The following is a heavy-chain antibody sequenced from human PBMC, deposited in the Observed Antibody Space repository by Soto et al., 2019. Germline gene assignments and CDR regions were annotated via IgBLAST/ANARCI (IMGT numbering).Heavy chain of an antibody. V-gene: IGHV4-59*01. CDR2: IYYGGST. Sequence: SETLSLTCTVSGGSISSYYWSWIRQPPGKGLEWIGYIYYGGSTNYNPSLKSRVTISVDTSKNQFSLKLSSVTAADTAVYYCARVTYYGSEPLYYYYYYMDVWGKGTTVTVSS. J-gene: IGHJ6*03. CDR1: GGSISSYY. CDR3: ARVTYYGSEPLYYYYYYMDV. D-gene: IGHD3-10*01.